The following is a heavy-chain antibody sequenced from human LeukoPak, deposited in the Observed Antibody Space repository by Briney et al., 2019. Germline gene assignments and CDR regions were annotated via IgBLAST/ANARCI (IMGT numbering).Heavy chain of an antibody. CDR1: GFTLSFSG. J-gene: IGHJ1*01. D-gene: IGHD4-17*01. CDR3: ARPRGMTTVTTLHCQH. V-gene: IGHV3-30*03. Sequence: PGGSLRLSCAASGFTLSFSGMYWVRQAPGKGLEWLAFISDDGSRKYFADSEKGRFTISRDNSKNTLYLQMNSLRAEDTAVYYCARPRGMTTVTTLHCQHWGQGTLVTVSS. CDR2: ISDDGSRK.